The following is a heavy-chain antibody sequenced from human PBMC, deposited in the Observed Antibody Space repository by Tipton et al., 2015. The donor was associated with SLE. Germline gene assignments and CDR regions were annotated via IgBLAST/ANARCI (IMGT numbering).Heavy chain of an antibody. CDR3: ARGGLGVSYYYYMDV. D-gene: IGHD1-26*01. J-gene: IGHJ6*03. V-gene: IGHV4-59*01. Sequence: TLSLTCTVSSDSMSSYYWSWIRQPPGKGLEWIGYIYYSGSTNYNPPLKSRVTISVDTSKNQFSLKLSSVTAADTAVYYCARGGLGVSYYYYMDVWGKGTTVTVSS. CDR1: SDSMSSYY. CDR2: IYYSGST.